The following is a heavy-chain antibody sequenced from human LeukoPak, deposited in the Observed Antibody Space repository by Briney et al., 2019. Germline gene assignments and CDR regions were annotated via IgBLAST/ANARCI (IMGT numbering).Heavy chain of an antibody. V-gene: IGHV1-2*02. CDR3: ARGCARYYYYYYYMDV. J-gene: IGHJ6*03. CDR1: GYTFTGYY. Sequence: GASVKVSCKASGYTFTGYYMHWVRQVPGQGLEWMGWINPNSGGTNYAQKFQGRVTMTRDTSISTAYMELSRLRSDDTAVYYCARGCARYYYYYYYMDVWGKGTTVTVSS. CDR2: INPNSGGT. D-gene: IGHD2-8*01.